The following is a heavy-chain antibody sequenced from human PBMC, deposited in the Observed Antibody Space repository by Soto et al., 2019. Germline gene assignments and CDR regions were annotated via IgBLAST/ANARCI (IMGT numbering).Heavy chain of an antibody. V-gene: IGHV1-8*01. CDR2: MNANTGNT. CDR1: GYTFATYD. Sequence: QVQLVQSGAEVKKPGASVKVSCKASGYTFATYDIAWVRQATGQGLEWMGWMNANTGNTGYAQAFRGRVTMTRNTSITTAYMELSSLRSEDTAVYFCARRKERSGPYYLDYWGQGTLVTVSS. J-gene: IGHJ4*02. CDR3: ARRKERSGPYYLDY. D-gene: IGHD6-25*01.